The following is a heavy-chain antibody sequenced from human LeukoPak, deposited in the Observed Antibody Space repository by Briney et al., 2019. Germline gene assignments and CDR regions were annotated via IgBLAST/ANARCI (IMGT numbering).Heavy chain of an antibody. D-gene: IGHD6-6*01. CDR1: GYIFIGYY. V-gene: IGHV1-2*02. Sequence: ASVKVSCKASGYIFIGYYMHWIRQAPGQGLEWMGWINPNSGGTNYAQKFQGSVTMTRDTSISTVYMELSRLRSDDTAVYYCAREGLRSIAARRGTRDYMDVWGKGTTVIVSS. CDR2: INPNSGGT. J-gene: IGHJ6*03. CDR3: AREGLRSIAARRGTRDYMDV.